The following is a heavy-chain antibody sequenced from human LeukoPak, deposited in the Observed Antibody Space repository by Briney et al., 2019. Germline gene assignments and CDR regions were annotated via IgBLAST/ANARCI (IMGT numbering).Heavy chain of an antibody. V-gene: IGHV3-53*01. D-gene: IGHD3-9*01. CDR1: GFTVSSNY. Sequence: GRSLRLSCAASGFTVSSNYMSWVRQAPGKGLEWVSVIYRGGNTYYTDSVKGRFTISRDNSKNTLYLQMDSLRAEDTAVYYCARGVRLVDFDYWGQGTLVTVSS. J-gene: IGHJ4*02. CDR3: ARGVRLVDFDY. CDR2: IYRGGNT.